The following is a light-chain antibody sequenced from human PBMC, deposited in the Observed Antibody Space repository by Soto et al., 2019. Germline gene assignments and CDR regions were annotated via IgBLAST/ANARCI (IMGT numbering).Light chain of an antibody. Sequence: DIQMTQSPSSVSASVGDRVTITCRASQGISSWVAWYQQKPGKAHKLLIYAASSLQSGFTSRFSGSRSGTDFTLTISSLQPEDFATYYCQQANSFPLTFGGGTKVEIK. J-gene: IGKJ4*01. V-gene: IGKV1D-12*01. CDR3: QQANSFPLT. CDR2: AAS. CDR1: QGISSW.